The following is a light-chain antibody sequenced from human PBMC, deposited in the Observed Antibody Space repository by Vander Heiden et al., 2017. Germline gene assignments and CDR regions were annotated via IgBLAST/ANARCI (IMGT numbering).Light chain of an antibody. V-gene: IGKV3-11*01. J-gene: IGKJ5*01. CDR2: DAS. CDR3: QQCSHSPRIT. CDR1: QSVSRF. Sequence: IVLTQSPGTLSLSPGERATLSCRASQSVSRFLAWYQQKPGQAPRLLIYDASIRATGVPASFTGSGSGTDFTLTISSLEPEDFAVYYCQQCSHSPRITFGQGTRLEI.